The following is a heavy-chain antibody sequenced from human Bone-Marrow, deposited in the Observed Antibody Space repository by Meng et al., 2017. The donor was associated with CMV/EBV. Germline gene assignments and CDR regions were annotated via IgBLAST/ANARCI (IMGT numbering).Heavy chain of an antibody. CDR2: ISGSGGST. Sequence: ETLSLTCAASGFTFSTYAMTWVRQAPGKGLEWVSGISGSGGSTYYADSVKGRFTISRDNSENTLYLQMNSLRAEDTAVYYCAKTRGNGNLPYYCYGMEVWGQGTTVTFSS. CDR3: AKTRGNGNLPYYCYGMEV. J-gene: IGHJ6*02. V-gene: IGHV3-23*01. CDR1: GFTFSTYA. D-gene: IGHD1-1*01.